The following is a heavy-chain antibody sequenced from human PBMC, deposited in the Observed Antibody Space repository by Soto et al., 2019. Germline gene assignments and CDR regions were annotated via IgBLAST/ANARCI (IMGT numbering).Heavy chain of an antibody. J-gene: IGHJ5*02. CDR2: IIPIFGTA. CDR3: ARTPYYCSGGSCYVNWFDP. D-gene: IGHD2-15*01. CDR1: GGTFSSYA. Sequence: QVQLVQSGAEVKKPGSSVKVSCKASGGTFSSYAISWVRQAPELGLEWMGGIIPIFGTANYAQKFQGRVTITADESTSTAYMELSSLRSADTAVYYCARTPYYCSGGSCYVNWFDPWGQGTLVTVSS. V-gene: IGHV1-69*12.